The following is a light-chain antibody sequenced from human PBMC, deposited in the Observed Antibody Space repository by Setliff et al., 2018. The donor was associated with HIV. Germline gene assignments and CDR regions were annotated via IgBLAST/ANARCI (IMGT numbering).Light chain of an antibody. Sequence: SYELTQPPSVSVAPGKTARITCGGNNIGSKSVHWYQQKPGQAPVLVIYYDSDRPSGIPARFSGSNSGNTATLTISRVEAGDEADYYCQVWDSSSDHYVFGTGTRSPS. V-gene: IGLV3-21*04. CDR3: QVWDSSSDHYV. CDR1: NIGSKS. J-gene: IGLJ1*01. CDR2: YDS.